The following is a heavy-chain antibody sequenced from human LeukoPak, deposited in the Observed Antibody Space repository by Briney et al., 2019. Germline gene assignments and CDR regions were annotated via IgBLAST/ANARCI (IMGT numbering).Heavy chain of an antibody. Sequence: GGSLRLSCAASGFTVSSNYMSWVRQAPGKGLEWVLVIYSGGSTYYADAVKGRFTISRDNSKNTLYLQMNSLRAEDTAVYYCAREPARDGYKSGAFDIWGQGTMVTVSS. CDR3: AREPARDGYKSGAFDI. CDR2: IYSGGST. CDR1: GFTVSSNY. D-gene: IGHD5-24*01. J-gene: IGHJ3*02. V-gene: IGHV3-53*01.